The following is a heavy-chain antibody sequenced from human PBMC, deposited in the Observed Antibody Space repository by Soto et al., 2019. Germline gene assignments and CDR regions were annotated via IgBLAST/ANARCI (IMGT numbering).Heavy chain of an antibody. CDR3: EKGAYSSGWDPYFQH. CDR2: ISWNSGSI. Sequence: GGSLRLSCAASGFTFDDYAMHWVRQAPGKGLEWVSGISWNSGSIGYADTVKGRFTISRDNAKNSLYLKMNSLRAEDTALYYCEKGAYSSGWDPYFQHWGQGTLVTVSS. V-gene: IGHV3-9*01. CDR1: GFTFDDYA. D-gene: IGHD6-19*01. J-gene: IGHJ1*01.